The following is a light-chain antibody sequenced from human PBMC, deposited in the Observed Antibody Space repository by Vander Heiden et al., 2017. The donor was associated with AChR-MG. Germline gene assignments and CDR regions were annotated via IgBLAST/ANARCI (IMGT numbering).Light chain of an antibody. V-gene: IGKV3-15*01. CDR2: NTS. J-gene: IGKJ2*01. Sequence: EIVMTQSPATLSLSPGERATLSCRASQSVRGNLAWYQQKPGQAPRLLIFNTSTRATGAPARFTGSGSGTDFTLTISSLQYEDFAFYYCQQYNNGPPSTFGQGTKLEI. CDR1: QSVRGN. CDR3: QQYNNGPPST.